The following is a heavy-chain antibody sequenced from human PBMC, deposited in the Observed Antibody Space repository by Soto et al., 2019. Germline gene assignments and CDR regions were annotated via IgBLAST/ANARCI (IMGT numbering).Heavy chain of an antibody. V-gene: IGHV3-23*01. CDR3: AKGFYGSGSYYNERAFDS. J-gene: IGHJ4*02. CDR2: ISGSGDFT. D-gene: IGHD3-10*01. CDR1: GFTFSNFA. Sequence: PGGSLRLSCAASGFTFSNFAINWVRQTPGKGLEWVSVISGSGDFTYYADSVKGRFTISRDNPKNTIYLQMNSLRAEDTAVYYCAKGFYGSGSYYNERAFDSWGQGTLVTVSS.